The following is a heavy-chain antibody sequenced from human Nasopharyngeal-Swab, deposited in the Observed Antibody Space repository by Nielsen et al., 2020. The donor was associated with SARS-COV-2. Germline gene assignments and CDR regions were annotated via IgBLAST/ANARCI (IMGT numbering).Heavy chain of an antibody. V-gene: IGHV3-30*18. Sequence: GESLKISCAASGFTFNSHGMHWVRQAPGKGLEWVAVISFDGSKKYYADSVKGRFTISRDSSKNTLYLQMNSLRAEDTAVYYCAKDRITMVRGEYYYYYGMDVWGQGTTVTVSS. J-gene: IGHJ6*02. CDR2: ISFDGSKK. D-gene: IGHD3-10*01. CDR3: AKDRITMVRGEYYYYYGMDV. CDR1: GFTFNSHG.